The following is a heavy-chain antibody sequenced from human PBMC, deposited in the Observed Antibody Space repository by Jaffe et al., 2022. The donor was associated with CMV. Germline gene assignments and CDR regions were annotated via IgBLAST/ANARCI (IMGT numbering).Heavy chain of an antibody. V-gene: IGHV1-2*04. CDR2: INPNSGGT. CDR1: GYTFTGYY. CDR3: ARGAMIVVVITGADYAFDI. J-gene: IGHJ3*02. Sequence: QVQLVQSGAEVKKPGASVKVSCKASGYTFTGYYMHWVRQAPGQGLEWMGWINPNSGGTNYAQKFQGWVTMTRDTSISTAYMELSRLRSDDTAVYYCARGAMIVVVITGADYAFDIWGQGTMVTVSS. D-gene: IGHD3-22*01.